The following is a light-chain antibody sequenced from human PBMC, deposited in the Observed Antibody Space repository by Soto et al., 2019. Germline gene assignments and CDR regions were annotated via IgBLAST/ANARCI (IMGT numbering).Light chain of an antibody. J-gene: IGKJ3*01. CDR1: QSVGSS. V-gene: IGKV3-20*01. Sequence: EIVMTQSPATLSVSPGERATLSCRASQSVGSSLAWYQQKPGQAPRLLIYGASSRATGIPDRFSGSGSGTDFTLTISRLEPEDFAVYYCQQYVSSPFTFGPGTKVDI. CDR3: QQYVSSPFT. CDR2: GAS.